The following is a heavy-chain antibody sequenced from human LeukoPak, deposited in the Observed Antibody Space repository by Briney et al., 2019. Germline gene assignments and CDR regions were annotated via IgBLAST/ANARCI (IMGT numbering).Heavy chain of an antibody. CDR2: IQYDGNNE. J-gene: IGHJ4*02. D-gene: IGHD3-10*01. CDR1: GFTFSNYG. V-gene: IGHV3-30*02. Sequence: GGSLRLPCAASGFTFSNYGMHWVRQAPGKGLEWVAFIQYDGNNEYYADSVKGRFTISRDNSKNTLYLQMNSLRAEDTAVYYCARGYTTLMVHYYFDYWGQATLVTVSS. CDR3: ARGYTTLMVHYYFDY.